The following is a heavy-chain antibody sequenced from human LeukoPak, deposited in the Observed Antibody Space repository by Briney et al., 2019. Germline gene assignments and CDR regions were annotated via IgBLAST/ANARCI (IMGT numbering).Heavy chain of an antibody. CDR2: IYHSGST. D-gene: IGHD3-10*01. J-gene: IGHJ4*02. CDR3: ARVGWGPHYGSGSYYKEAEYYFDY. V-gene: IGHV4-38-2*02. CDR1: GGSISSYY. Sequence: PSETLSLTCTVSGGSISSYYWSWIRQPPGKGLEWIGSIYHSGSTYYNPSLKSRVTISVDTSKNQFSLKLSSVTAADTAVYYCARVGWGPHYGSGSYYKEAEYYFDYWGQGTLVTVSS.